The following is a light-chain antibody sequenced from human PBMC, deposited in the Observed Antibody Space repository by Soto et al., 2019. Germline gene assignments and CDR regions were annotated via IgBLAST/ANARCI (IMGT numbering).Light chain of an antibody. CDR1: SSDIGDYDY. V-gene: IGLV2-14*01. Sequence: QSVLTQPASVSGSPGQSITISCTGTSSDIGDYDYVSWYQHLPGKAPKLLIFDVTHRPSGVSDRFSSSKSGNTASLTISGVRPEDEADYYCGTWHSNSKTRVFGGGTKLTVL. CDR3: GTWHSNSKTRV. CDR2: DVT. J-gene: IGLJ3*02.